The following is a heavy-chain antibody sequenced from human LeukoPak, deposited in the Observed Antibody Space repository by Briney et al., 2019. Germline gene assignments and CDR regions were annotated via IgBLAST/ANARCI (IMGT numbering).Heavy chain of an antibody. J-gene: IGHJ4*02. CDR3: AREFFYYESSGYRLFDY. Sequence: ASVKVSCKASRCTFTGYYMHWVRQAPGQGLEWMGRINPNSGGTNYAQKFQGRVTMTRDTSISTAYMELSRLRSDDTAVYYCAREFFYYESSGYRLFDYWGQGTLVTVSS. V-gene: IGHV1-2*06. CDR1: RCTFTGYY. CDR2: INPNSGGT. D-gene: IGHD3-22*01.